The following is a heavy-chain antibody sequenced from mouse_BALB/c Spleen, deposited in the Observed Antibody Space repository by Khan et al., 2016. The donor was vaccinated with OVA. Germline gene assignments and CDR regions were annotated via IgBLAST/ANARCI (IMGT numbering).Heavy chain of an antibody. V-gene: IGHV2-6-7*01. CDR2: IWGDGTT. CDR1: GFSLTGYG. J-gene: IGHJ3*01. Sequence: QVQLKQSGPGLVAPSQSLSITCTVSGFSLTGYGVNWVRQPPGKGLEWLGMIWGDGTTDYNSALKSRLSISKANSKSQVFLKMNSLQTDDTARYYCARVRYPAPFAYWGQGTLVTVSA. D-gene: IGHD2-14*01. CDR3: ARVRYPAPFAY.